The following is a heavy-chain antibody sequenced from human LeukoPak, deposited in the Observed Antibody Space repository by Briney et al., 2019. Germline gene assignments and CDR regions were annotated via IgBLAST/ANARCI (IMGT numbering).Heavy chain of an antibody. J-gene: IGHJ5*02. Sequence: ASVKVSCKAPGYTFTSYGISWVRQAPGQGLEWMGWISAYNGNTNYAQKLQGRVTMTTDTSTSTAYMELRSLRSDDTAVYYCARSNIVVVTAAVVNWFDPWGQGTLVTVSS. V-gene: IGHV1-18*01. CDR2: ISAYNGNT. D-gene: IGHD2-21*02. CDR3: ARSNIVVVTAAVVNWFDP. CDR1: GYTFTSYG.